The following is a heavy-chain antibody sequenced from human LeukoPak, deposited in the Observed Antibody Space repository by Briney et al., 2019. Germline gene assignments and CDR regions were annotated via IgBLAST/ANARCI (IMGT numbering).Heavy chain of an antibody. CDR2: ISSSGSTI. CDR3: ARNGRPPFY. CDR1: GFTFDAHG. D-gene: IGHD2-15*01. J-gene: IGHJ4*02. Sequence: QTGGSLRLSCSASGFTFDAHGMNWVRQVPGKGLEWVSYISSSGSTIYYADSVKGRFTISRDNAKNSLYLQMNSLRAEDTAVYYCARNGRPPFYWGQGTLVTVSS. V-gene: IGHV3-48*04.